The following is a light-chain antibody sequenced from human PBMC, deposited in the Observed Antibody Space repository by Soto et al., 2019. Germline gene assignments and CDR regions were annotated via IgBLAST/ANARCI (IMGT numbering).Light chain of an antibody. J-gene: IGKJ1*01. V-gene: IGKV1-5*01. CDR3: QQYNNWPPWT. CDR1: QSISNR. CDR2: AAS. Sequence: DIQITQSPSTLSASVGDRVTITCRASQSISNRLAWYQQKPGKAPKLLIYAASSLQSGVPSRFSGSGSGTEFTLTISSLQSEDFAVYYCQQYNNWPPWTFGQGTKVDIK.